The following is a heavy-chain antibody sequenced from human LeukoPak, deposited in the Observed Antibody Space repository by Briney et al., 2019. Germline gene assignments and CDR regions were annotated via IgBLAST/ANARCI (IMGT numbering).Heavy chain of an antibody. CDR1: GFTLSSYV. J-gene: IGHJ4*02. CDR2: IGGDGAST. CDR3: VYQVQGVVK. Sequence: GGSLRLSCSASGFTLSSYVMHWVRQAPGKGLEYVSGIGGDGASTYYADSVKGRFTISRDNSKNTLYVQMTSLRPEDTAVYYCVYQVQGVVKWGQGTLVTVSS. V-gene: IGHV3-64*05. D-gene: IGHD3-3*01.